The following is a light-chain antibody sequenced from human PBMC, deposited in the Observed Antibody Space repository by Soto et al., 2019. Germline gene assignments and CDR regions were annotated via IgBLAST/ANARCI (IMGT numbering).Light chain of an antibody. Sequence: QSALTQPPSASGSPGQSVTISCTGTSSDVGAYDYVSWYQQHPGKAPKLMIYEVSKRPSGVPNRFSGSKSGNTASLTVSGLRTEDEADYHCSSYAGTNIFVVFGGGTQLTVL. CDR3: SSYAGTNIFVV. J-gene: IGLJ2*01. CDR1: SSDVGAYDY. CDR2: EVS. V-gene: IGLV2-8*01.